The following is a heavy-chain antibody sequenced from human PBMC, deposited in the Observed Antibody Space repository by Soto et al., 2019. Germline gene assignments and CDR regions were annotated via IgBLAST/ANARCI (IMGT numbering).Heavy chain of an antibody. CDR2: ITPISGTT. Sequence: QVQLVQSGAEVKKPGSSMKVSCKVSGGTFRSYAINWVRQAPGQGLEWMGGITPISGTTNYAQKFQGRVTITADESTSTAYMDLSSLRYDDTAVYYCARAGTWGQGSPVTVSS. CDR1: GGTFRSYA. CDR3: ARAGT. V-gene: IGHV1-69*01. J-gene: IGHJ5*02.